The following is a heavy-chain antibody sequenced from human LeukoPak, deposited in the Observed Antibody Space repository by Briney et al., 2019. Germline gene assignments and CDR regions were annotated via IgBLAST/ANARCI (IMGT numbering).Heavy chain of an antibody. CDR1: GFTFSSNG. D-gene: IGHD3-16*01. Sequence: PGGSLRLSCAASGFTFSSNGMSWVRQAPGKGLEWVSAISGSGGSTYYADSVKGRFTISRDNSKNTLYLQMNSLRVEDTAVYYCAKDDAWGRYKDWGQGTLVTVSS. CDR3: AKDDAWGRYKD. J-gene: IGHJ1*01. V-gene: IGHV3-23*01. CDR2: ISGSGGST.